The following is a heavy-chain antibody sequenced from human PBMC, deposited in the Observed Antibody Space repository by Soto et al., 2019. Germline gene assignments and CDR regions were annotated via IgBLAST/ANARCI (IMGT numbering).Heavy chain of an antibody. CDR2: MNPNSGNT. J-gene: IGHJ4*02. Sequence: ASVKVSCKASGGTFSSYGISWVRQAPGQGLEWMGWMNPNSGNTGYAQKFQGRVTMTRNTSISTAYMELSSLRSEDTAVYYCARTLYGDNVDYWGQGTLVTVSS. CDR3: ARTLYGDNVDY. D-gene: IGHD4-17*01. CDR1: GGTFSSYG. V-gene: IGHV1-8*02.